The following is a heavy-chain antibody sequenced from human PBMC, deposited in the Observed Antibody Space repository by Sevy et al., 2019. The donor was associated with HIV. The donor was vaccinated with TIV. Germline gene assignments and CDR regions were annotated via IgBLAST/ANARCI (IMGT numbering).Heavy chain of an antibody. J-gene: IGHJ5*01. CDR3: ARGSHYDTWSVYYGGSNNWFDS. CDR1: SGSISGYY. V-gene: IGHV4-4*07. D-gene: IGHD3-3*01. Sequence: SETLSLNCSVSSGSISGYYWSWIRQPAGKGLEWIGLLHSSGSVNYNPSLDSRVTMSVDTSKNQLSLRLTSVTAADTAVYYCARGSHYDTWSVYYGGSNNWFDSWGQGILVTVSS. CDR2: LHSSGSV.